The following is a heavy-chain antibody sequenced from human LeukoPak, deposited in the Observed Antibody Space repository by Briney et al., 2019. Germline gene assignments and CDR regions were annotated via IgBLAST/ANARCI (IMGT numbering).Heavy chain of an antibody. V-gene: IGHV4-34*01. CDR3: ARAYRLNHPRRYSGYDYYY. CDR1: GGSFSGYY. CDR2: INHSGST. J-gene: IGHJ4*02. D-gene: IGHD5-12*01. Sequence: PSETLSLTCAVYGGSFSGYYWSWIRQPPGKGLEWIGEINHSGSTNYNPSPKSRATISVDTSKNQFSLKLSSVTAADTAVYYCARAYRLNHPRRYSGYDYYYWGQGTLVTVSS.